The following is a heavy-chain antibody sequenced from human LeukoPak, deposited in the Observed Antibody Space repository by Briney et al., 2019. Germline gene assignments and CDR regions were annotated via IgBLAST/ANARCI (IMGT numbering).Heavy chain of an antibody. CDR3: AQAASTSCCATLDY. J-gene: IGHJ4*02. D-gene: IGHD2-2*01. CDR1: RFTFSSYA. CDR2: ISGSGGST. V-gene: IGHV3-23*01. Sequence: GGSLRLSCAASRFTFSSYAMSWVRQAPGKRLEWVSAISGSGGSTYYADSVKGRFTISRDNSKNTLYLQMNSLRAEDTAVYYCAQAASTSCCATLDYWGQGTLVTVSS.